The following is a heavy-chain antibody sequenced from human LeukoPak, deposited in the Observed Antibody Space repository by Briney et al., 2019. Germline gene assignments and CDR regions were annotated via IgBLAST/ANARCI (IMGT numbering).Heavy chain of an antibody. V-gene: IGHV4-34*01. CDR1: GGSFSGYY. CDR3: ARRLGYSSSWYLDY. D-gene: IGHD6-13*01. CDR2: INHSGST. Sequence: SETLSLTCAVYGGSFSGYYWSWIRQPPGKGLEWIGEINHSGSTNYNPSLKSRVTISVDTSKNQFSLKLSSVTAADTAVYYCARRLGYSSSWYLDYWGQGTLVTVSS. J-gene: IGHJ4*02.